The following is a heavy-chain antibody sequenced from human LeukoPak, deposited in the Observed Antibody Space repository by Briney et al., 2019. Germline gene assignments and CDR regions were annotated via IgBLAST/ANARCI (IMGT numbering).Heavy chain of an antibody. CDR1: GYTFTGYY. Sequence: ASVKVSCKASGYTFTGYYMHWVRRAPGQGLEWMGWINLNSGDTNYAQKFQGRVTMTRDTSFGTAYMDLSRLRSDDTAVYYCARIESYSFRFDYWGQGTLVTVSS. J-gene: IGHJ4*02. V-gene: IGHV1-2*02. CDR2: INLNSGDT. CDR3: ARIESYSFRFDY. D-gene: IGHD1-26*01.